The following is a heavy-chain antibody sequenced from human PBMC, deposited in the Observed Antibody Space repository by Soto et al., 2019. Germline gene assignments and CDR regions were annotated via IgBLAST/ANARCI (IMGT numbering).Heavy chain of an antibody. CDR2: IYYSGST. D-gene: IGHD3-16*02. V-gene: IGHV4-30-4*01. CDR3: AREGQYVWGSYRRAGFDY. J-gene: IGHJ4*02. CDR1: GGSISSGDYY. Sequence: SETLSLTCTVSGGSISSGDYYWSWIRQPPGKGLEWIGYIYYSGSTSYNPSLRSRVTISVDTSKKQFSLKLSSVTAADTAVYYCAREGQYVWGSYRRAGFDYWGKGTLVTVSS.